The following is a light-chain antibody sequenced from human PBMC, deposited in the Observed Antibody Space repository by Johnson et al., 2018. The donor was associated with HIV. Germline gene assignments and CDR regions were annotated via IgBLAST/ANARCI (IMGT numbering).Light chain of an antibody. CDR3: GTWDSSLSGGLYV. CDR1: NSNIGNNY. V-gene: IGLV1-51*01. CDR2: DNN. Sequence: QSVLTQPPSVSAAPGQKVTISCSGNNSNIGNNYVSWYQHLPGTAPKLLIYDNNKRPSGIPDRFSASKSGTSATLGITGLQPEDEADYYCGTWDSSLSGGLYVFGTGTRVTVL. J-gene: IGLJ1*01.